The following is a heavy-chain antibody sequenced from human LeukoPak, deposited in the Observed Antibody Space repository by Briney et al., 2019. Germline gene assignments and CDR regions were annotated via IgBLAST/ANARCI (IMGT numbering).Heavy chain of an antibody. CDR2: ISSSSSYI. CDR1: GFTFNTYN. J-gene: IGHJ6*03. D-gene: IGHD2-2*01. Sequence: GGSLRLSCAASGFTFNTYNMNWVRQAPGKGLEWVSSISSSSSYIYYADSVKGRFTISRDNAKNSLYLQMNSLRAEDTAVYYCARRSQGGELLWGYYYYYYMDVWGKGTTVTISS. CDR3: ARRSQGGELLWGYYYYYYMDV. V-gene: IGHV3-21*01.